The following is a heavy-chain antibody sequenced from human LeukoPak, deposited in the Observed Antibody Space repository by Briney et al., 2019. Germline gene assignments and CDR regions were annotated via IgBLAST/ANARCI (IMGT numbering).Heavy chain of an antibody. CDR1: GGSISPYY. CDR3: ARGNGEYAYGYYFDY. D-gene: IGHD5-18*01. Sequence: SETLSLTCTVSGGSISPYYWGWIRQPPGKGLEFIGFMHYSGSANYHPSLKSRVSISLDTSKNQFSLNLSSVTAADTAMYFCARGNGEYAYGYYFDYWGQGCLVIVSS. V-gene: IGHV4-59*01. CDR2: MHYSGSA. J-gene: IGHJ4*02.